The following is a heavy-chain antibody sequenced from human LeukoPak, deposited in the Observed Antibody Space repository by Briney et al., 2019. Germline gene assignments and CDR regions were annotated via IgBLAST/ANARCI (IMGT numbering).Heavy chain of an antibody. CDR1: GFTFSSYE. CDR2: ITSSGRII. D-gene: IGHD3-10*01. CDR3: ASTGGYGSGTYDYYYFGMDV. V-gene: IGHV3-48*03. J-gene: IGHJ6*02. Sequence: GGSLRLSCAASGFTFSSYEMNWVRQAPGKGLEWVAYITSSGRIIYHADSVKGRFTISRDNTKNSLYLQMNSLRAEDTAVYYCASTGGYGSGTYDYYYFGMDVWGQGTTVTVSS.